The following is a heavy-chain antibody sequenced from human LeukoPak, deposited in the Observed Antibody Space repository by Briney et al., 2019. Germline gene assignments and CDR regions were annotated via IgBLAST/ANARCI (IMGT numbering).Heavy chain of an antibody. D-gene: IGHD6-13*01. J-gene: IGHJ4*02. CDR2: IYSSGHT. CDR3: ARHFRGAAAPLPFDY. V-gene: IGHV4-59*08. Sequence: PSETLSLTCTVSGGSISNYYWSWIRQPPGKGLEWIGYIYSSGHTNYNPSLKNRDTISVDTSKNQFSLNLTSVTAADTAVYYCARHFRGAAAPLPFDYWGQGTLVTVSS. CDR1: GGSISNYY.